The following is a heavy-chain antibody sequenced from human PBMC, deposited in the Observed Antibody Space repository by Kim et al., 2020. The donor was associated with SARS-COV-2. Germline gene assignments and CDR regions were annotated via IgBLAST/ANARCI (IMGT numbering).Heavy chain of an antibody. J-gene: IGHJ4*02. Sequence: SETLSLTCAVYGGSFSGYYWSWIRQPPGKGLEWIGEINHSGSTNYNPSLKSRVTISVDTSKNQFSLKLSSVTAADTAVYYCARGSGWGLGGWDYWGQGTLVTVSS. V-gene: IGHV4-34*01. CDR3: ARGSGWGLGGWDY. D-gene: IGHD6-19*01. CDR1: GGSFSGYY. CDR2: INHSGST.